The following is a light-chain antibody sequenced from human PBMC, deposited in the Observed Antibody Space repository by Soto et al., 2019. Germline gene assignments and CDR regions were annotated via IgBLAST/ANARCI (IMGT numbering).Light chain of an antibody. CDR3: QQRGNWPPIT. Sequence: EIVLTQSPATLSLSPGERATLSCRASQSISNYLAWYQQKPGQAPRLLIYDASNRATGIPARFSGSGSGTDFTLTISSLEPDDSAVYICQQRGNWPPITFGQGTRLEI. V-gene: IGKV3-11*01. CDR1: QSISNY. CDR2: DAS. J-gene: IGKJ5*01.